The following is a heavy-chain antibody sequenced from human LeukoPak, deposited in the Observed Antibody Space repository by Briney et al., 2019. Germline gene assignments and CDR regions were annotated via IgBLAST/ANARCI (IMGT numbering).Heavy chain of an antibody. CDR3: AKVVGDFNF. CDR2: IKSSDNSA. V-gene: IGHV3-23*01. CDR1: GFTFTTYA. J-gene: IGHJ4*02. D-gene: IGHD4-17*01. Sequence: GRSLRLSCTASGFTFTTYAMSWVRQAPGKGLEWVAAIKSSDNSAYYTDSVKGRFTISRDNSKNTLFLQMNSLRAEDTAVYYCAKVVGDFNFWGQGTLVTVSS.